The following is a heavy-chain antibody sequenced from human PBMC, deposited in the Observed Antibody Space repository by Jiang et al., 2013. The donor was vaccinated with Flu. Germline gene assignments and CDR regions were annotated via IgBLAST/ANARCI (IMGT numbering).Heavy chain of an antibody. V-gene: IGHV4-39*07. CDR1: DGSISSSRYY. CDR2: IHYSGST. Sequence: SGPGLVKPSETLSLTCTVSDGSISSSRYYWGWIRQSPGKGLEWIGSIHYSGSTYYNPSLKSRVTMSVEMSDNHFSLKLASVTAADTAVYYCARHDPEYADSGRGYFDLWGRGTLVTVSS. D-gene: IGHD4-17*01. J-gene: IGHJ2*01. CDR3: ARHDPEYADSGRGYFDL.